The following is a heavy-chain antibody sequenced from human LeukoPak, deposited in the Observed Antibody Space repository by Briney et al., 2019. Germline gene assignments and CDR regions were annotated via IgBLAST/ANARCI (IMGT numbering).Heavy chain of an antibody. J-gene: IGHJ4*02. V-gene: IGHV3-23*01. CDR1: GFTFSSYA. CDR3: ARDGPYSSGWYGDY. D-gene: IGHD6-19*01. Sequence: GGSLRLSCAASGFTFSSYAMSWVRQAPGKGLEWVSAISGSGGSTYYADSVKGRFTISRDNSKNTLYLQMNSLRAEDTAVYYCARDGPYSSGWYGDYWGQGTLVTVSS. CDR2: ISGSGGST.